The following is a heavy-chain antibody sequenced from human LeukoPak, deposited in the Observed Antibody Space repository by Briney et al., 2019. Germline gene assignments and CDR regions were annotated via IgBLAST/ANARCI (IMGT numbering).Heavy chain of an antibody. J-gene: IGHJ6*02. V-gene: IGHV3-30*02. Sequence: GGSLRLSCAASGFTFTSYGMHWVRQAPGKGLEWVAFIRYDGSNESYADSVKGRFIISRDDSKNTLYLQMNSLRAEDTAVYYCAKERYFDWLLFPCGMDVWGQGTTVTVSS. CDR3: AKERYFDWLLFPCGMDV. CDR1: GFTFTSYG. D-gene: IGHD3-9*01. CDR2: IRYDGSNE.